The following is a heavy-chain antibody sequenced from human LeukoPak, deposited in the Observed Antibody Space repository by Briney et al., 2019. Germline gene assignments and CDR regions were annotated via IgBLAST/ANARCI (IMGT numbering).Heavy chain of an antibody. CDR2: IYYSGST. J-gene: IGHJ3*02. V-gene: IGHV4-31*03. CDR3: ARDYGDYSAFDI. Sequence: SQTLSLTCTVSGGSISSGGYYWSWIRQHPGKGLEWIGYIYYSGSTYYNPSLKSRVTISVDTSKNQFSLKLSSVTAADTAVYYCARDYGDYSAFDIWGQGTMVTVSS. CDR1: GGSISSGGYY. D-gene: IGHD4-17*01.